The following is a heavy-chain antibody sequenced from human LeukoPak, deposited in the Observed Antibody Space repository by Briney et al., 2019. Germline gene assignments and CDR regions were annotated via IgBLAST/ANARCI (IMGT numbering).Heavy chain of an antibody. D-gene: IGHD2-21*02. CDR3: VLGGDSLGY. Sequence: AGGSLRLSCAASGFTFSSYVMTWVRQAPGKGLEWASAISGSGGSTDSADSVKGRFTISRDNSKNMLYLQMDSLRAEDTAVYYCVLGGDSLGYWGQGTLVTVSS. J-gene: IGHJ4*02. V-gene: IGHV3-23*01. CDR2: ISGSGGST. CDR1: GFTFSSYV.